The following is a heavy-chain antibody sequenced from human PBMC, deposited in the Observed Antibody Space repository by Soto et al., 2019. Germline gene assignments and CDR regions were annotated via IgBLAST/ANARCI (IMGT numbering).Heavy chain of an antibody. CDR2: INSDGSST. V-gene: IGHV3-74*01. CDR1: GFTFSSYW. D-gene: IGHD1-7*01. Sequence: GGSLRLSCAASGFTFSSYWMHWVRQAPGKGLVWVSRINSDGSSTSYADSVKGRFTISRDNAKNTLYLQMNSLRAEDTAVYYCARAPLGGWNYEFAIDYWGQGTLVTVSS. J-gene: IGHJ4*02. CDR3: ARAPLGGWNYEFAIDY.